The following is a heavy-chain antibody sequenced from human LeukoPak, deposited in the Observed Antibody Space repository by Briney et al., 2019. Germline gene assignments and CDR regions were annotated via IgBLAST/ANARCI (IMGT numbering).Heavy chain of an antibody. CDR1: GFIFNSYK. J-gene: IGHJ4*02. Sequence: PGGSLRLSCAASGFIFNSYKMNWVRQAPGKGLEWVSYISSSRTTIYYADSVKGRFTISRDNSKNTLYLQMNSLRAEDTAVYYCARAQTWIQLWLNPLDYWGQGTLVTVSS. D-gene: IGHD5-18*01. CDR3: ARAQTWIQLWLNPLDY. V-gene: IGHV3-48*01. CDR2: ISSSRTTI.